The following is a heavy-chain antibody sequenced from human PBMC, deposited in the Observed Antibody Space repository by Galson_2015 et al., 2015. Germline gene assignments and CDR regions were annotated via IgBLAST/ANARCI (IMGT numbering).Heavy chain of an antibody. CDR1: GFTVSSNY. D-gene: IGHD5-18*01. V-gene: IGHV3-66*02. CDR3: ARDPVDTAAGNWFDP. J-gene: IGHJ5*02. Sequence: SLRLSCAASGFTVSSNYMSWVRQAPGKGLEWVSVIYSGGSTYYADSVKGRFTISRDNSKNTLYLQMNSLRAEDTAVYYCARDPVDTAAGNWFDPWGQGTLVTVSS. CDR2: IYSGGST.